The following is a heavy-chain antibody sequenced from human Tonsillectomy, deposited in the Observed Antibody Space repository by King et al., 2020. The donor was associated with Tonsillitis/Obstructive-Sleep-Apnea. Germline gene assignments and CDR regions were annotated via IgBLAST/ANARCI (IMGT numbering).Heavy chain of an antibody. CDR2: INHSGST. CDR3: ARGGNGDYGDYDFDY. J-gene: IGHJ4*02. V-gene: IGHV4-34*01. CDR1: GGSFSGYY. Sequence: VQLQQWGAGLLKPSETLSLTFAVYGGSFSGYYCSWIRQPPGKGLEWIGEINHSGSTNYKPSLKSRVTISVETSKNHFSLQLSSVTAADTAVYYCARGGNGDYGDYDFDYWGQGTLVTVSS. D-gene: IGHD4-17*01.